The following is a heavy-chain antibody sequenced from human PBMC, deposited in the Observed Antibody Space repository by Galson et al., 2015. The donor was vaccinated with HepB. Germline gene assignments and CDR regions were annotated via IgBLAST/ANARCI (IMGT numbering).Heavy chain of an antibody. Sequence: ETLSLTCAVSGGSISSSNWWSWVRQPPGKGLEWIGEIYHSGSTNYNPSLKSRVTISVDKSKNQFSLKLSSVTAADTAVYYCASQKYYYDSSGYAFDIWGQGTMVTVSS. CDR1: GGSISSSNW. CDR3: ASQKYYYDSSGYAFDI. V-gene: IGHV4-4*02. D-gene: IGHD3-22*01. J-gene: IGHJ3*02. CDR2: IYHSGST.